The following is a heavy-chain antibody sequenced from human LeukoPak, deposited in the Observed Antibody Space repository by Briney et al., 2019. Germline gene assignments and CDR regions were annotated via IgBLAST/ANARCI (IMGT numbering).Heavy chain of an antibody. Sequence: GGSLRLSCAASGFTFSSYAMSWVRQAPGKGLEWVSAISGSGGSTYYADSVKGRFTISRDNSKNTLYLQMNSLRAEDTAVYYCAKVEGLRYFDWLLRGPYYFGYWGQGTLVTVSS. D-gene: IGHD3-9*01. J-gene: IGHJ4*02. V-gene: IGHV3-23*01. CDR1: GFTFSSYA. CDR2: ISGSGGST. CDR3: AKVEGLRYFDWLLRGPYYFGY.